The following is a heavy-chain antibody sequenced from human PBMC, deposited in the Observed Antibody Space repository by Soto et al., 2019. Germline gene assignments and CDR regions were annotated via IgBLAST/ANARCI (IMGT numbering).Heavy chain of an antibody. CDR2: IYGNGRTT. CDR3: AKDRHPDGLWPFDH. Sequence: EVQLMESGGALVQPGGSLRLSCAASGFTFDTYTMTWVRQAPGKGLEWVSSIYGNGRTTFYADSVRGRFTISKDFSRATLYLQMNGLGVEDTATYYCAKDRHPDGLWPFDHWGRGTLVTVSS. J-gene: IGHJ4*01. CDR1: GFTFDTYT. V-gene: IGHV3-23*01. D-gene: IGHD2-8*01.